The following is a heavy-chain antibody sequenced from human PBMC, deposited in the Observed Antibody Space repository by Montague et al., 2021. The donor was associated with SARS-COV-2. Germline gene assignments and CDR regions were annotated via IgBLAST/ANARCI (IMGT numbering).Heavy chain of an antibody. D-gene: IGHD5-24*01. V-gene: IGHV4-34*01. Sequence: SETLSLTCAVYGGSFSGYYWSWIRQPPGKGLEWVGEISHSGSTNXNPSLKSRVTISVDTSKNQFSLKLSSVTAADTAVYYCARRGYSYYYYGMDVWGQGTTVTVSS. J-gene: IGHJ6*02. CDR2: ISHSGST. CDR3: ARRGYSYYYYGMDV. CDR1: GGSFSGYY.